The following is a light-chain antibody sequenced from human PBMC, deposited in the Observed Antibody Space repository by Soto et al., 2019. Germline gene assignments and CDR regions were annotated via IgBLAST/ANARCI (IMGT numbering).Light chain of an antibody. CDR3: LQDYNYPRT. Sequence: AIQMTQSPPSLSASVGDTVTITCRASQGIRNELGWYQQKTGKAPKILIYAESSLQSGVPSRFSGSGSGTYLNLTISRLQPEDFATYYCLQDYNYPRTCGQGTKVDIK. J-gene: IGKJ1*01. CDR1: QGIRNE. V-gene: IGKV1-6*01. CDR2: AES.